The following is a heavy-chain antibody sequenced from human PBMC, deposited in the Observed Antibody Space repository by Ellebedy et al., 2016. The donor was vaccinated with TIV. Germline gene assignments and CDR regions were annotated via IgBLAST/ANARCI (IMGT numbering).Heavy chain of an antibody. CDR1: GYTFTGYY. Sequence: ASVKVSCKASGYTFTGYYMHWVRQAPGQGLEWMGWINPNSGGTNYAQKFQGRVTMTRDTSISTAYMELSRLRSDDTAVYYCASIAAAGRIYYYGMDVWGQGTTVTVSS. CDR2: INPNSGGT. J-gene: IGHJ6*02. CDR3: ASIAAAGRIYYYGMDV. V-gene: IGHV1-2*02. D-gene: IGHD6-13*01.